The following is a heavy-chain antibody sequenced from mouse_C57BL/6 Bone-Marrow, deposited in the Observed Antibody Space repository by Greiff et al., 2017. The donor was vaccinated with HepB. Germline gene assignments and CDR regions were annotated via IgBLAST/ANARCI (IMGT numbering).Heavy chain of an antibody. CDR2: INPSSGYT. V-gene: IGHV1-7*01. D-gene: IGHD1-1*01. CDR3: ARDYYGMDYAMGY. CDR1: GYTFTSYW. J-gene: IGHJ4*01. Sequence: QVQLQQSGAELAKPGASVKLSCKASGYTFTSYWMHWVKQRPGQGLEWIGYINPSSGYTKYNQKFKDKATLTADKSSSTAYMQLSSLTYEDSAVYYCARDYYGMDYAMGYWGQGTSVTVSS.